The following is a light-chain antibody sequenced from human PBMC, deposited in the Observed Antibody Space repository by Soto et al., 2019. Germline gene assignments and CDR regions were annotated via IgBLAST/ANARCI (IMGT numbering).Light chain of an antibody. CDR2: DVS. Sequence: QPDLTQPRSVSVSPGQSVTISCTRTSSDVGGYNYVSWYQQHPGKAPKLMIYDVSKRPSGVPDRFSGSKSGNTASLTISGLQAEDEADYYCCSYAGSYTYVFGAGTKVTVL. CDR1: SSDVGGYNY. CDR3: CSYAGSYTYV. J-gene: IGLJ1*01. V-gene: IGLV2-11*01.